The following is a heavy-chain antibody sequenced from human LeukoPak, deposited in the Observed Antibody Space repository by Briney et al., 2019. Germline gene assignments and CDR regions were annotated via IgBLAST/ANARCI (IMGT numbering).Heavy chain of an antibody. CDR1: GFTFSSYS. D-gene: IGHD3-10*01. V-gene: IGHV3-21*01. J-gene: IGHJ4*02. CDR2: ISSSSSYI. CDR3: ARDPITMVRGVRSYYFDY. Sequence: PGGSLRLPCAASGFTFSSYSMNWVRQAPGKGLEWVSSISSSSSYIYYADSVKGRFTISRDNAQNSLYLQMNSLRAEDTAVYYCARDPITMVRGVRSYYFDYWGQGTLVTVSS.